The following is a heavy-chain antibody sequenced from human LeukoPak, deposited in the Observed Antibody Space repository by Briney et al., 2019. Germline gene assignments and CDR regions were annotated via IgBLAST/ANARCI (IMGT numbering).Heavy chain of an antibody. CDR1: GGSISSYY. J-gene: IGHJ1*01. D-gene: IGHD6-19*01. CDR2: IYYSGST. CDR3: ARGRWLVKYFQH. Sequence: SETLSLTCTVSGGSISSYYWSWIRQPPGKGLEWIGYIYYSGSTNYNPSLKSRVTISVDTSKNQFSLKLSSVTAADTAVYYCARGRWLVKYFQHWGQGTLVTVSS. V-gene: IGHV4-59*01.